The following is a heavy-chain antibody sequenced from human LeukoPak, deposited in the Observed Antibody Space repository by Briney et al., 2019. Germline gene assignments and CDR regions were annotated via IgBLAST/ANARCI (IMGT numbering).Heavy chain of an antibody. V-gene: IGHV3-72*01. Sequence: PGGSLRLSCAASGFAFSDHYMDWVRQAPGKGLEWVGRTRNKANSYTTEYAASVKGRFTISRDDSKNSLYLQMNSLKTEDTAVYYCARALPRKGGGNYFDYWGQGTLVTVSS. J-gene: IGHJ4*02. CDR1: GFAFSDHY. CDR2: TRNKANSYTT. CDR3: ARALPRKGGGNYFDY. D-gene: IGHD1-26*01.